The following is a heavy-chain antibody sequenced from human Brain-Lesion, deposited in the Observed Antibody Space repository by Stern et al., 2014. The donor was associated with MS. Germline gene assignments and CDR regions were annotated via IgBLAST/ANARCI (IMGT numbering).Heavy chain of an antibody. CDR1: GGSVSSTSYA. D-gene: IGHD2-15*01. CDR3: VGEEDIRYCSGGSCTGNWFDP. CDR2: IYYSGNT. V-gene: IGHV4-39*01. J-gene: IGHJ5*02. Sequence: QLVQSGPGLVKPSETLSLTCTVAGGSVSSTSYAWAWIRQPQGKGLEWIGTIYYSGNTYYSPSLKSRLTISLDTSKNQFSLQLRSVTAADTAVYYCVGEEDIRYCSGGSCTGNWFDPWGQGTLVTVSS.